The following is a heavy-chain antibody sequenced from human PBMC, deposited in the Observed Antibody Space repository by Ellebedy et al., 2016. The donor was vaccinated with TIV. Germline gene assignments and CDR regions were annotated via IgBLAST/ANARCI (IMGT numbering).Heavy chain of an antibody. V-gene: IGHV4-61*01. D-gene: IGHD1-26*01. CDR1: GGSVSSGSHY. CDR3: AGGSYTPYGMDV. CDR2: SYYIGTT. Sequence: SETLSLTCTVSGGSVSSGSHYWNWIRQPPGKGLEWIGYSYYIGTTHYNPSLTSRVTISEDTSKTQFSLRLRSVTAAETAVYYCAGGSYTPYGMDVWGRGTTVIVSS. J-gene: IGHJ6*02.